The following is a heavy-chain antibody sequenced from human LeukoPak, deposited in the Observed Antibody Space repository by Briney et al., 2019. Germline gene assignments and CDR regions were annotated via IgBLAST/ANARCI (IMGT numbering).Heavy chain of an antibody. CDR1: GGSISSYY. V-gene: IGHV4-59*01. CDR2: IYYSGST. D-gene: IGHD3-9*01. CDR3: ARGGYDILTGYSP. J-gene: IGHJ5*02. Sequence: SETLSLTCTVSGGSISSYYWSWIRQPPGKGLEWIGYIYYSGSTNYNPSLKSRVTISVDTSKNQFSLKLSSVTAADTAVYYCARGGYDILTGYSPWGQGTLVTVPS.